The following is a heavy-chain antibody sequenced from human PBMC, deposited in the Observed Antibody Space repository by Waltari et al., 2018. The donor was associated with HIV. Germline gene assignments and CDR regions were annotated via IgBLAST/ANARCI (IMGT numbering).Heavy chain of an antibody. J-gene: IGHJ4*02. CDR3: ARGGYYYDISGYYHY. V-gene: IGHV3-33*01. CDR1: GFTFSNFA. D-gene: IGHD3-22*01. Sequence: QVQLVESGGGVVQPGRSLRLSCAASGFTFSNFAMHWVRQAPGKVVEWVAFIWYDGKNKYYADSVKGRFTISRDNSKNTLYLQMNSLRVEDTAVYYCARGGYYYDISGYYHYWGQGTLVTVSS. CDR2: IWYDGKNK.